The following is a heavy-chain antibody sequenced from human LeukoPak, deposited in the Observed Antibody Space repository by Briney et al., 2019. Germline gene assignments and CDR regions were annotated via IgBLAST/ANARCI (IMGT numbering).Heavy chain of an antibody. J-gene: IGHJ4*02. CDR2: IKSKTDGGTT. Sequence: GGSLRLSCAASGFTFSSYSMNWVRQAPGKGLEWVGRIKSKTDGGTTDYGAPVKGRFTISRDGSKNTLYLQMDSLKTEDTAVYYCSTYDSSGYPDYWGQGTLVTVSS. V-gene: IGHV3-15*01. CDR3: STYDSSGYPDY. D-gene: IGHD3-22*01. CDR1: GFTFSSYS.